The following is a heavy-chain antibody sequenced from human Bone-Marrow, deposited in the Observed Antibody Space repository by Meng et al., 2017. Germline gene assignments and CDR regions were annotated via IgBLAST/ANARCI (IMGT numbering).Heavy chain of an antibody. CDR3: AREANPEYYFDY. J-gene: IGHJ4*02. D-gene: IGHD1-14*01. V-gene: IGHV4-31*01. CDR2: IYYSGST. CDR1: GGSISSGGYY. Sequence: QVQRQESGPRLVKPSQTLSLTCTVSGGSISSGGYYWSWIRQHPGKGLEWIGYIYYSGSTYYNPSLKSLVTISVDTSKNQFSLKLSSVTAADTAVYYCAREANPEYYFDYWGQGTLVTVSS.